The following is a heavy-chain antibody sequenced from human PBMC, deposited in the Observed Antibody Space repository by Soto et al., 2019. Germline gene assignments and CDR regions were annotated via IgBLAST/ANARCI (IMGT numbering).Heavy chain of an antibody. J-gene: IGHJ4*02. CDR3: AHRLGGVRRWAVYFDY. D-gene: IGHD3-16*01. CDR1: GFSLSTSGVG. V-gene: IGHV2-5*02. CDR2: IYWDDDK. Sequence: QITLKESGPTLVKPTQTLTLTCTFSGFSLSTSGVGVGWIRQPPGKALEWLALIYWDDDKRYSPSLKSRLTITKDTSKNQVVLTMTNMDPVDTATYYCAHRLGGVRRWAVYFDYWGQGTLVTVSS.